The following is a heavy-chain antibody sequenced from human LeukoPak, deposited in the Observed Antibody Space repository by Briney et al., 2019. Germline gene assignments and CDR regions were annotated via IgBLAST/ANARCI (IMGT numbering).Heavy chain of an antibody. J-gene: IGHJ4*02. CDR1: ELTVSRNY. CDR3: TRDQMNY. CDR2: IFSNGDT. Sequence: GGSLRLSCTASELTVSRNYMLWVRQAPGKGLEWVSLIFSNGDTHYADSVKGRFTISRDTSKNTVSLQMNSLRVEDTAMYYCTRDQMNYWGQGTLVTVSS. V-gene: IGHV3-53*01. D-gene: IGHD5-24*01.